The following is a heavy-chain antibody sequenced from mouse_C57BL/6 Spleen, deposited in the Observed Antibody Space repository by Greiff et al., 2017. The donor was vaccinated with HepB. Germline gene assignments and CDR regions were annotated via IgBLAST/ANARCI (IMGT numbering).Heavy chain of an antibody. J-gene: IGHJ1*03. CDR1: GFNIKDDY. V-gene: IGHV14-4*01. CDR2: IDPENGDT. D-gene: IGHD1-1*01. CDR3: TNYGSSYVGYFDV. Sequence: EVQLQQSGAELVRPGASVKLSCTASGFNIKDDYMHWVKQRPEQGLEWIGWIDPENGDTEYASKFQGKATITADTSSNTAYLQLSSLTSEDTAVSYCTNYGSSYVGYFDVWGTGTTVTVSS.